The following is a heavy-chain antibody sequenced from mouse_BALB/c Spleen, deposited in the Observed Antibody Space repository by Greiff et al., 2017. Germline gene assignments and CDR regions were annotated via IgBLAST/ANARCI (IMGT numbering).Heavy chain of an antibody. Sequence: EVKLVESGGGLVKPGGSLKLSCAASGFTFSSYAMSWVRQSPEKRLEWVAEISSGGSYTYYPDTVTGRFTISRDNAKNTLYLEMSSLRSEDTAMYYCARDPDDGLYYAMDYWGQGTSVTVSS. J-gene: IGHJ4*01. CDR1: GFTFSSYA. D-gene: IGHD2-3*01. CDR2: ISSGGSYT. V-gene: IGHV5-9-4*01. CDR3: ARDPDDGLYYAMDY.